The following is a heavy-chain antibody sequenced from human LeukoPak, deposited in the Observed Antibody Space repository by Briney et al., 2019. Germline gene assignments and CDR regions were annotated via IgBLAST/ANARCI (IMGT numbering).Heavy chain of an antibody. Sequence: TGGSLRLSCAASGFTLSTYSLNWVRQAPGKGLEWVSSISSSSLYIYYADSVKGRFTISRDNAKNSLFLQMNSLRAEDTALYYCAKDGGGTIFGMVIIVHYMDVWGKGTTVTVSS. CDR2: ISSSSLYI. V-gene: IGHV3-21*04. CDR3: AKDGGGTIFGMVIIVHYMDV. J-gene: IGHJ6*03. D-gene: IGHD3-3*01. CDR1: GFTLSTYS.